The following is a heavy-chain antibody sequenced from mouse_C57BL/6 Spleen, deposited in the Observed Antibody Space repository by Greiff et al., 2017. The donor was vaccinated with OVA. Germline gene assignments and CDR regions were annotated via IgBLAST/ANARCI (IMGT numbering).Heavy chain of an antibody. Sequence: EVKLEESGGGLVKPGGSLKLSCAASGFTFSSYAMSWVRQTPEKRLEWVATISDGGSYTYYPDNVKGRFTISRDNAKNNLYLQMSHLKSEDTAMYYCARDPLRYFDVWGTGTTVTVSS. CDR3: ARDPLRYFDV. CDR2: ISDGGSYT. V-gene: IGHV5-4*01. CDR1: GFTFSSYA. J-gene: IGHJ1*03.